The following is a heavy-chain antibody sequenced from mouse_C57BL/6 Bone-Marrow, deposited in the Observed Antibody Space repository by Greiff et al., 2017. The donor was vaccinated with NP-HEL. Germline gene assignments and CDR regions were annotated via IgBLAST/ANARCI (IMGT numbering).Heavy chain of an antibody. V-gene: IGHV1-69*01. J-gene: IGHJ1*03. D-gene: IGHD1-1*01. CDR1: GYTFTSYW. CDR3: ARRSYYYGSSHWYFDV. CDR2: IDPSDSYT. Sequence: QVQLQQPGAELVMPGASVKLSCKASGYTFTSYWMHWVKQRPGQGLEWIGEIDPSDSYTNYNQKFKGKSTLTVDKSSSTAYMQLSSLTSEDSAVYYFARRSYYYGSSHWYFDVWGTGTTVTVSS.